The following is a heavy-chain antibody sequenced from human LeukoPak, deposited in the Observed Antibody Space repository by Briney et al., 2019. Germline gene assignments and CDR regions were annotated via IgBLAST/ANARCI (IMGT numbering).Heavy chain of an antibody. CDR3: AREALRDWFDP. CDR1: GFTFSSYA. V-gene: IGHV3-30*01. CDR2: ISYDGGNK. Sequence: GGSLRLSCAASGFTFSSYAMHWVRQAPGKGLEWVAVISYDGGNKYYADSVKGRFTISRDNPKNTLYLQMNSLRAEDTAVYYCAREALRDWFDPWGQGTLVTVSS. J-gene: IGHJ5*02.